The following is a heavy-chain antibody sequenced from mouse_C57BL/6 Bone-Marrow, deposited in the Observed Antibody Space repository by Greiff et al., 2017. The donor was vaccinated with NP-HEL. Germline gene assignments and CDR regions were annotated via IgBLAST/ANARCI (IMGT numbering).Heavy chain of an antibody. J-gene: IGHJ2*01. Sequence: VQLQQSGAELVRPGTSVKVSCKASGYAFTNYLIEWVKQRPGQGLEWIGVINPGSGGTNYNEKFKGKATLTADKSSSTAYMQLSSLTSEDSAVYFCATYGSGDYWGQGTTLTVSS. V-gene: IGHV1-54*01. CDR3: ATYGSGDY. CDR1: GYAFTNYL. CDR2: INPGSGGT. D-gene: IGHD1-1*01.